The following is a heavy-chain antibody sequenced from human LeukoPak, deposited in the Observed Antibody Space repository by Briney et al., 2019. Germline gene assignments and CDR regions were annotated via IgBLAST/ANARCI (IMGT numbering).Heavy chain of an antibody. J-gene: IGHJ4*02. D-gene: IGHD3-22*01. CDR1: GFTFSSYG. V-gene: IGHV3-30*03. CDR3: ARGAPSTGYSLCDY. CDR2: ISYDGSNK. Sequence: PGGSLRLSCAASGFTFSSYGMHWVRQAPGKGLEWVAVISYDGSNKYYADSVKGRFTISRDNSKSTLYLQMNSLRAEDTAVYYCARGAPSTGYSLCDYWGQGTLVTVSS.